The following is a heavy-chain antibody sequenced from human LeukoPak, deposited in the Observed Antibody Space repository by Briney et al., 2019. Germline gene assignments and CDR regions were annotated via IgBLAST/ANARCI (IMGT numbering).Heavy chain of an antibody. V-gene: IGHV3-11*01. CDR1: GFTFSDYY. Sequence: GGSLRLSCAASGFTFSDYYVSWIRQAPGKGLEWVSYISSSGSTIYYADSVKGRFTISRDNAKNSLYLQMNSLRAEDTAVYYGARKGYGQQLAYNNWFDPWGQGTLVTVSS. D-gene: IGHD6-13*01. J-gene: IGHJ5*02. CDR2: ISSSGSTI. CDR3: ARKGYGQQLAYNNWFDP.